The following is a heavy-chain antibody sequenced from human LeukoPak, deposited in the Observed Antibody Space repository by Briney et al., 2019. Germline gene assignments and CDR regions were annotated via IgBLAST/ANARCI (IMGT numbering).Heavy chain of an antibody. CDR2: IYSGGST. V-gene: IGHV3-53*01. J-gene: IGHJ4*02. CDR3: ARVSSSSWYAVDY. Sequence: GGSLRLSCAASGFTVSSNYMSWVRQAPGKGLEWVSVIYSGGSTYYADSVKGRLTISRDNSKNTLYLQMNSLRAEDTAVYYCARVSSSSWYAVDYWGQGTLVTVPS. CDR1: GFTVSSNY. D-gene: IGHD6-13*01.